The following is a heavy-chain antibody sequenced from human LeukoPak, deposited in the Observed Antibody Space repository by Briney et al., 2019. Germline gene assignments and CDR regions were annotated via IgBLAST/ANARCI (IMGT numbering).Heavy chain of an antibody. J-gene: IGHJ6*02. V-gene: IGHV3-21*01. CDR3: ASEIKLRYFDWLSHGMDV. Sequence: AGGSLRLSCAASGFTFGAFWMSWVRQAPGKGLEWVSSISSSSSYIYYADSVKGRFTISRDNAKNSLYLQMHSLRAEDTAVYYCASEIKLRYFDWLSHGMDVWGQGTTVTVSS. D-gene: IGHD3-9*01. CDR2: ISSSSSYI. CDR1: GFTFGAFW.